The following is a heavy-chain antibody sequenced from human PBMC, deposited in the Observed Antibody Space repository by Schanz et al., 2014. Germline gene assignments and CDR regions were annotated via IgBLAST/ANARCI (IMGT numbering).Heavy chain of an antibody. D-gene: IGHD1-7*01. CDR3: AMGGYQLHH. V-gene: IGHV3-74*02. Sequence: EVQLLESGGGLVQPGGSLRLSCVASGFSFSNYSMNWVRQAPGKGLVWVSHINSDGTTTTYADSVKGRFTISRDNAENTLYLQMNSLRVEDTAVYYCAMGGYQLHHWGQGTLVTVSS. CDR1: GFSFSNYS. J-gene: IGHJ4*02. CDR2: INSDGTTT.